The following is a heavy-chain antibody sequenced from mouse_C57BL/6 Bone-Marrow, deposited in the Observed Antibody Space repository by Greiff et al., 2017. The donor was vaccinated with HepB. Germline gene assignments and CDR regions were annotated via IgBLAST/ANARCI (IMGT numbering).Heavy chain of an antibody. D-gene: IGHD4-1*01. J-gene: IGHJ1*03. CDR2: IRSKSNNYAT. V-gene: IGHV10-1*01. CDR1: GFSFNTYA. CDR3: VTLANWDDFDV. Sequence: EVKLVESGGGLVQPKGSLKLSCAASGFSFNTYAMNWVRQAPGKGLEWVARIRSKSNNYATYYADSVKDRFTISRDDSESMLYLQMNNLKTEDTAMYYCVTLANWDDFDVWGTGTTVTVSS.